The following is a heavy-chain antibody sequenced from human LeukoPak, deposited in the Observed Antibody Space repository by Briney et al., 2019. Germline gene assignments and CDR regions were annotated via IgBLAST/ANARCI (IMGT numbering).Heavy chain of an antibody. D-gene: IGHD4-23*01. Sequence: GSLRLSCAASGFTFSGFGMHWVRQAPGKGLEWVAVIWYDGSNKYYADSVKGRFTISGDNPKNTLYVQMNSLRAEDTAVYYCARGRGADYGGNSGYFDCWGQGTLVTVSS. J-gene: IGHJ4*02. CDR3: ARGRGADYGGNSGYFDC. CDR2: IWYDGSNK. V-gene: IGHV3-33*01. CDR1: GFTFSGFG.